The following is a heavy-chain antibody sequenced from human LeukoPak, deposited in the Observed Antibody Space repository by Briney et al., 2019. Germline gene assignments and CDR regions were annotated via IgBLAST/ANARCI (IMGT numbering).Heavy chain of an antibody. CDR3: ARGGYDMFF. D-gene: IGHD3-22*01. J-gene: IGHJ6*02. Sequence: GGSLRLSCAASGFTVSSNYMNWVRQAPGKGLEWVSVIYGGNSTYYADSVKGRFLISRDNSKNTLYLQMNSLRADDTAVYYCARGGYDMFFWGQGTTVTVSS. CDR1: GFTVSSNY. V-gene: IGHV3-66*01. CDR2: IYGGNST.